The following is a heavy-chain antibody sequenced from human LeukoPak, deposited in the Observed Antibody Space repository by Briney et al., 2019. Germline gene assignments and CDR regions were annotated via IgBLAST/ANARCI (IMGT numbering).Heavy chain of an antibody. Sequence: ASVKVSCKASGYTFTSYAMHWVRQAPGQRLEWMGWINAGNGNTKYSQKFQGRVTITRDTSASTAYMELSSLRSEDTAVYYCAREYCSGGSCLNWFDPWSQGTLVTVSS. D-gene: IGHD2-15*01. CDR1: GYTFTSYA. CDR2: INAGNGNT. CDR3: AREYCSGGSCLNWFDP. J-gene: IGHJ5*02. V-gene: IGHV1-3*01.